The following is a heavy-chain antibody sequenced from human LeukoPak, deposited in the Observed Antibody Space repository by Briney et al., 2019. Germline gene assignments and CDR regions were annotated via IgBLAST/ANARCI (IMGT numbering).Heavy chain of an antibody. CDR3: ARETSQKGAHYMDV. V-gene: IGHV4-39*07. D-gene: IGHD3-16*01. Sequence: SETLSLTCTVSGGSISSSYYYWGWIRQPPGKGLEWIGTMYNSGSTDYNPSLESRVTISVDTSKNQFSLKLSSVTAADTAVYYCARETSQKGAHYMDVWGKGTTVTISS. J-gene: IGHJ6*03. CDR2: MYNSGST. CDR1: GGSISSSYYY.